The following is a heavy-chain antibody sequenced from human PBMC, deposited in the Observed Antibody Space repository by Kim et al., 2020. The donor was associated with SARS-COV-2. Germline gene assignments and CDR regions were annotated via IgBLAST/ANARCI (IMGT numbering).Heavy chain of an antibody. D-gene: IGHD3-10*01. Sequence: GGSLRLSCAASGFTFSSYDMHWVRQATGKGLEWVSAIGTAGYTYYPGSVKGRFTISRENAKTSLYLQMNSLRAGDTAVYYCARGSKGYYGSGSYQPDFDYWCQGTLVTFSS. CDR2: IGTAGYT. V-gene: IGHV3-13*01. J-gene: IGHJ4*02. CDR1: GFTFSSYD. CDR3: ARGSKGYYGSGSYQPDFDY.